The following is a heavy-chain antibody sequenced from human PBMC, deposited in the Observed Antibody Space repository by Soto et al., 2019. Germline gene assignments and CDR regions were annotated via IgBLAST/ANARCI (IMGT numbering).Heavy chain of an antibody. CDR2: IYYSGNT. J-gene: IGHJ5*02. Sequence: QVQLQESGPGLVKPSQTLSLTCTVSGGSISTGDYFWTWIRQPPGKGLEWIGHIYYSGNTYYNPSLKSRVTISIDTSKNQXXXXXXSLXAXXXAXXYXXXDRRDYGDYRGRFDPWGQGTLVTVSS. CDR1: GGSISTGDYF. D-gene: IGHD4-17*01. CDR3: XXDRRDYGDYRGRFDP. V-gene: IGHV4-30-4*01.